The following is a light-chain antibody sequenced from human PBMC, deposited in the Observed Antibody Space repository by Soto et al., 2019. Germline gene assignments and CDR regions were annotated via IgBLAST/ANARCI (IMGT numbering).Light chain of an antibody. CDR3: SSYTSSDTLV. CDR2: DVS. Sequence: QSALTQPASVSGAPGQSITISCTGTRSDVGGYNYVSWYQHHPGKAPKLMIYDVSNRPSGVANRFSGSKSGNTASLTISGLQAEDEADYYFSSYTSSDTLVFGAGTKLTVL. V-gene: IGLV2-14*03. J-gene: IGLJ1*01. CDR1: RSDVGGYNY.